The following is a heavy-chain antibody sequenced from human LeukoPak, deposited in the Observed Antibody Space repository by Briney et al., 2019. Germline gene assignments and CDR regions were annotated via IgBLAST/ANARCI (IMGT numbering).Heavy chain of an antibody. CDR1: GGSISSYY. Sequence: SETLSLTCTVSGGSISSYYWSWIRQPPGKGLEWIGYIYYSGSTNYNPSLKSRVTISVDTSKNQFSLKLSSVTAADTAVHYCARGPNGWWLRDGYYYYMDVWGKGTTVTVSS. D-gene: IGHD2-15*01. CDR3: ARGPNGWWLRDGYYYYMDV. J-gene: IGHJ6*03. V-gene: IGHV4-59*01. CDR2: IYYSGST.